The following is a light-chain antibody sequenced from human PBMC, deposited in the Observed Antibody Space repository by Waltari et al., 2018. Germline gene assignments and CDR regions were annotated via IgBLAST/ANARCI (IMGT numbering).Light chain of an antibody. CDR3: CSYAGNTYV. J-gene: IGLJ1*01. CDR1: SSDVGGYNF. Sequence: QSALTQPRSGSGSPGQSVAISCTGTSSDVGGYNFISWYQHHPGKAPKLLMTDVSQRPSGVPARFSGSKAGNAASLTISGLQADDEADYYCCSYAGNTYVFGTGTKVTVL. V-gene: IGLV2-11*01. CDR2: DVS.